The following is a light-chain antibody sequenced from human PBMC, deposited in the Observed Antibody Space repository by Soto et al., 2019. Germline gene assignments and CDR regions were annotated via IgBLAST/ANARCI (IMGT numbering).Light chain of an antibody. CDR1: QSISSK. CDR2: GAS. V-gene: IGKV3D-15*01. Sequence: EIVMTQSPATLSVSPGERATLSCRASQSISSKLAWYQQKPGQAPRLLMYGASTRATGIPARFSGSGSGTEFTLTISSLQSEDFAIYYCQQYHNWPPLTFGGGTKVDIK. J-gene: IGKJ4*01. CDR3: QQYHNWPPLT.